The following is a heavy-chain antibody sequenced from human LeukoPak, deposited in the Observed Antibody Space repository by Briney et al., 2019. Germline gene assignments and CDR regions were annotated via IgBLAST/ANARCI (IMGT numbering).Heavy chain of an antibody. CDR1: GFTFSNAW. V-gene: IGHV3-15*01. D-gene: IGHD3-22*01. J-gene: IGHJ4*02. Sequence: GGSLRLSCAASGFTFSNAWMSWVRQAPGKGLEWVGRIKSKTDGGTTDYAAPVKGGFTISRDDSKNTLYLQMNSLKTEDTAVYYCTKDQRPYYDSSGYPNWGQGTLVTVSS. CDR3: TKDQRPYYDSSGYPN. CDR2: IKSKTDGGTT.